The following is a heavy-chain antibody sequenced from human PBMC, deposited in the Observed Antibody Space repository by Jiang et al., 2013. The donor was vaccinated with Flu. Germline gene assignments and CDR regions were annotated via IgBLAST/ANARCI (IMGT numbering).Heavy chain of an antibody. Sequence: PGLVKPSETLSLTCTVSGGSISSSSYYWGWIRQPPGKGLEWIGSIYYSGSTYYNPSLKSRVTISVDTSKNQFSLKLSSVTAADTAVYYCARRMGGLNYYDSRIGAFDIWGQGTMVTVSS. V-gene: IGHV4-39*01. CDR3: ARRMGGLNYYDSRIGAFDI. CDR1: GGSISSSSYY. D-gene: IGHD3-22*01. J-gene: IGHJ3*02. CDR2: IYYSGST.